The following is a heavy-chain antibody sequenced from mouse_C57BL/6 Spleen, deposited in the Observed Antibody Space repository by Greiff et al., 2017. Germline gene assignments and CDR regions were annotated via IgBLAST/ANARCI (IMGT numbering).Heavy chain of an antibody. V-gene: IGHV5-12*01. CDR3: ARPAFYSNGGYFDY. Sequence: EVKLMESGGGLVQPGGSLKLSCAASGFTFSDYYMYWVRQTPEKRLEWVAYLSNGGGRSYYPDTVKGRFTISRDNAKNALYLQMSRLKSEDTAMYYCARPAFYSNGGYFDYWGQGTTLTVSS. J-gene: IGHJ2*01. CDR2: LSNGGGRS. D-gene: IGHD2-5*01. CDR1: GFTFSDYY.